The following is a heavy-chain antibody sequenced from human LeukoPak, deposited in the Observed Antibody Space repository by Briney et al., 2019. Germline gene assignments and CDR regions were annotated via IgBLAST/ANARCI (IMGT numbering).Heavy chain of an antibody. V-gene: IGHV3-48*01. D-gene: IGHD3-9*01. CDR1: GFTFSSYS. CDR3: ARDRYDILTGYVRFDY. Sequence: GGSPRPSCAASGFTFSSYSMNWVRQAPGKGLEWVSYISSSSSTIYYADSVKGRFTISRDNAKNSLYLQMNSLRAEDTAVYYCARDRYDILTGYVRFDYWGQGTLVTVSS. CDR2: ISSSSSTI. J-gene: IGHJ4*02.